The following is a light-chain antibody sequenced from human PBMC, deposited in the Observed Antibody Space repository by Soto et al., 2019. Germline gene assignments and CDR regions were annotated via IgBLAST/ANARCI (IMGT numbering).Light chain of an antibody. J-gene: IGLJ1*01. CDR3: SSYTSSSTLV. CDR2: EVS. CDR1: SSDVGGYNY. V-gene: IGLV2-14*01. Sequence: QSALTQPASVSGSPGQSITTSCTGTSSDVGGYNYVSWYQQHPGKAPKLMIYEVSNRPSGVSNRFSGSKSGNTASLTISGLQAEDEADYCSSYTSSSTLVFGTGTKLTVL.